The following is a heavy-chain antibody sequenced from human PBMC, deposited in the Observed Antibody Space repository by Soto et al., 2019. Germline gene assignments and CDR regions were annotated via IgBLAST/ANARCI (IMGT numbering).Heavy chain of an antibody. V-gene: IGHV3-23*01. Sequence: EVQLLESGGGLVQPGGSLRLSCAASGFTFSSYAMSWVRQTPGKGLEWVSGISGRGGSTYYAHSVKGRFTISSGSSKNTLYLQMNSLRAEDTAVYYCAKSFYDRSGFVDYWGQGTLVTVS. J-gene: IGHJ4*02. CDR1: GFTFSSYA. CDR2: ISGRGGST. D-gene: IGHD3-22*01. CDR3: AKSFYDRSGFVDY.